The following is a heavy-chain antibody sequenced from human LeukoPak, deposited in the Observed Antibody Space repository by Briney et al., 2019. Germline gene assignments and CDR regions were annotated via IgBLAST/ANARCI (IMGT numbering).Heavy chain of an antibody. D-gene: IGHD3-10*01. CDR3: ARAGEVTYYYGSGSFYFDY. CDR2: IKQDGSEK. J-gene: IGHJ4*02. CDR1: GFTFSSYW. Sequence: PGGSLRLSCAASGFTFSSYWMSWVRQDPGKGLEWVANIKQDGSEKYYVDSVKGRFTISRDNAKNSLYLQMNSLRAEDTAVYYCARAGEVTYYYGSGSFYFDYWGQGTLVTVSS. V-gene: IGHV3-7*01.